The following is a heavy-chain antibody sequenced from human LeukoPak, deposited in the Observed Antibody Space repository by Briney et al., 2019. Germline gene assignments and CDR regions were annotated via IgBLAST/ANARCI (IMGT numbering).Heavy chain of an antibody. D-gene: IGHD5-18*01. V-gene: IGHV3-9*01. Sequence: PGRSLRLSCAASGFIFDDYAMHWVRQAPGKGLEWVSGISWNSGSIGYADSVRGRFTISRDNSKNSLYLQMNSLRAEDTALYYCAKDIGGGDTATFDYWGQGTLVTVSS. J-gene: IGHJ4*02. CDR3: AKDIGGGDTATFDY. CDR2: ISWNSGSI. CDR1: GFIFDDYA.